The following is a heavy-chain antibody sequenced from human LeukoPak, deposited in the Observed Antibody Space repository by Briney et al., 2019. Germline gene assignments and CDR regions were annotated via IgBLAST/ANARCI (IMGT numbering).Heavy chain of an antibody. J-gene: IGHJ4*02. CDR3: ARVQEYSNGSY. CDR1: GGSISSGGYY. V-gene: IGHV4-30-2*01. CDR2: IYHSGST. D-gene: IGHD4-11*01. Sequence: SETLSLTCTVSGGSISSGGYYWSWIRQPPGKGLEWIGYIYHSGSTYYNPSLKSRVTISVDRSKNQFSLKLSSVTAADTAMYYCARVQEYSNGSYWGQGILVTVSS.